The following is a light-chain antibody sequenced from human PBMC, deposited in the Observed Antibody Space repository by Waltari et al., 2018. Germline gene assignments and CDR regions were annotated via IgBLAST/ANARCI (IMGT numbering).Light chain of an antibody. Sequence: EIVLTQSPGTLSLSPGERATLSCQASQTIGRYLVWYQQKPGQAPRLLIYEASRRATGIPDRFSGSGSGTDFRLTISRLEPEDFAIYYCQNHERLPATFGQGTKVEIK. J-gene: IGKJ1*01. V-gene: IGKV3-20*01. CDR3: QNHERLPAT. CDR1: QTIGRY. CDR2: EAS.